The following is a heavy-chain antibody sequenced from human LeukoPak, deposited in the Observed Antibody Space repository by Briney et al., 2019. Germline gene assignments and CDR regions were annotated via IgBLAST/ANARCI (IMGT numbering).Heavy chain of an antibody. D-gene: IGHD3-9*01. CDR2: ISAYNGNT. CDR3: ARSDYDILTGYPNWFDP. J-gene: IGHJ5*02. CDR1: GYTFTSYG. Sequence: ASVKVSCKASGYTFTSYGIGWVRQAPGQGLEWMGWISAYNGNTNYAQKLQGRVTMTTDTSTSTAYMELRSLRSDDTAVYYCARSDYDILTGYPNWFDPWGQGTLVTVSS. V-gene: IGHV1-18*01.